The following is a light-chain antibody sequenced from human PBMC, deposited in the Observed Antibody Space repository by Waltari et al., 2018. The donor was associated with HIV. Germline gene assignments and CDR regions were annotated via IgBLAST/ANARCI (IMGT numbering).Light chain of an antibody. CDR3: MQALQTPT. CDR1: QSLLHSNGYNY. Sequence: DIVMTQSPLSLPVTPGEPASISCRSSQSLLHSNGYNYLDWYLQRPGQSPQLLIYLGFNRAPGVPDRLSGSGSGTDFTLKISRVEAEDVGVYYCMQALQTPTFGQGTRLEIK. CDR2: LGF. V-gene: IGKV2-28*01. J-gene: IGKJ5*01.